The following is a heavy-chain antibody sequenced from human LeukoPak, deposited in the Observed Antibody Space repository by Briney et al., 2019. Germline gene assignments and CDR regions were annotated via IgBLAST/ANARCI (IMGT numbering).Heavy chain of an antibody. CDR3: AKGGYCSSSSCYYGWFEP. Sequence: GRSLRLSCAASGFSFSSYAMHWVRQAPGKGLEWVSATSAGGSSTYYADSVKGRFTISRDNSKNTFYLQMNSLRAEDTAAYYCAKGGYCSSSSCYYGWFEPWGQGTLVTVSS. V-gene: IGHV3-23*01. J-gene: IGHJ5*02. CDR1: GFSFSSYA. D-gene: IGHD2-2*01. CDR2: TSAGGSST.